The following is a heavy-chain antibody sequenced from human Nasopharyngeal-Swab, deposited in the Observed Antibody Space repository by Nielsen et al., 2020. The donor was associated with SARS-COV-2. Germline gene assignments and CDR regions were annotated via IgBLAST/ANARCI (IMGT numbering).Heavy chain of an antibody. CDR3: AKVPLYYYDSSGPRDY. D-gene: IGHD3-22*01. CDR1: GFTFSSYA. V-gene: IGHV3-23*01. CDR2: ISGSGGST. J-gene: IGHJ4*02. Sequence: GGSLRLSCAASGFTFSSYAMSWVRQAPGKGLEWVSAISGSGGSTYYADSVKGRFTISRDNSKNTLYLQMNSLRAEDTAVYYCAKVPLYYYDSSGPRDYWGQGTLATVSS.